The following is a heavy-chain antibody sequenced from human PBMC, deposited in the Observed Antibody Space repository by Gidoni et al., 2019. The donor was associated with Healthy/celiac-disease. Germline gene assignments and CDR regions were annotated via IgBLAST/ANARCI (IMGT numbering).Heavy chain of an antibody. D-gene: IGHD1-26*01. Sequence: EVQLVESGGGLVQPGGSLRLSCAASGFTFSSYSMNWVRQAPGKGLEWVSYISSSSSTIYYADSVKGRFTISRDNAKNSLYLQMNSLRAEDTAVYYCARDPTAGRWLHDYWGQGTLVTVSS. CDR2: ISSSSSTI. CDR1: GFTFSSYS. V-gene: IGHV3-48*01. J-gene: IGHJ4*02. CDR3: ARDPTAGRWLHDY.